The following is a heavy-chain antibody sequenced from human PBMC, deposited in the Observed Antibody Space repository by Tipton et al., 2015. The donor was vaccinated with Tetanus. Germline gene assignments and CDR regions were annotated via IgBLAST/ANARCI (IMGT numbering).Heavy chain of an antibody. CDR2: IYYSGSS. CDR3: ARPGVGGYTGYYFDF. V-gene: IGHV4-39*01. J-gene: IGHJ4*02. D-gene: IGHD5-12*01. Sequence: LRLSCTVSGGSISGSSYYWGWIRQPPGKGLEWIGSIYYSGSSYYNPTLKGRVTISVDTSKNQFSLKLDSVTAADAAVYYCARPGVGGYTGYYFDFWGQGTVVTVSS. CDR1: GGSISGSSYY.